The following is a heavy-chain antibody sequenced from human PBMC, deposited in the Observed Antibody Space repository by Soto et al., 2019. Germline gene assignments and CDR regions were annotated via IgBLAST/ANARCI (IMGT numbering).Heavy chain of an antibody. CDR1: GGSISSYY. CDR2: IYYSGST. D-gene: IGHD2-15*01. Sequence: SETLSLTCTVSGGSISSYYWSWIRQPPGKGLEWIGYIYYSGSTNYNPSLKSRVTISVDTSKNQFSLKLSSVTAADTAVYYCATLECGSGGSCIDAFDIWGQGTMVTVSS. J-gene: IGHJ3*02. V-gene: IGHV4-59*08. CDR3: ATLECGSGGSCIDAFDI.